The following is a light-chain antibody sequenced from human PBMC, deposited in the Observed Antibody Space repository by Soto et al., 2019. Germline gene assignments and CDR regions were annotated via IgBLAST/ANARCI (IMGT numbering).Light chain of an antibody. V-gene: IGKV3-20*01. Sequence: EMVMTQSPATLFVSLGGRATLSCRASQSVSSKLAWYQQKPGQAPRLLSYDTYTRATGIPARFSGSGSGTDFTLTIIRLEPEDFAVYYCQQYGCSPQVTVGQGTRLEIK. CDR2: DTY. CDR3: QQYGCSPQVT. CDR1: QSVSSK. J-gene: IGKJ5*01.